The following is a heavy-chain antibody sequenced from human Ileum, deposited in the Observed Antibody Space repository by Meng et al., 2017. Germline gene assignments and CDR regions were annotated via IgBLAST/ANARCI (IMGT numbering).Heavy chain of an antibody. Sequence: QVQLRESGPGLVNPWETLSLTCTVSGCSINSQYWYWIRQPPGKGVEWIGYISHSGVINYNPSLKSRITISVDTSKTQFSLKMNSVTAADTAIYYCARERRHYYGSGSFDYWGQGILVTVSS. J-gene: IGHJ4*02. CDR3: ARERRHYYGSGSFDY. CDR1: GCSINSQY. V-gene: IGHV4-59*11. D-gene: IGHD3-10*01. CDR2: ISHSGVI.